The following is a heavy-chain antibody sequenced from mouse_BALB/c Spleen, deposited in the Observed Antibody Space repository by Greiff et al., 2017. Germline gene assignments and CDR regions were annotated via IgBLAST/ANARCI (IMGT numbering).Heavy chain of an antibody. CDR1: GYSFTSYW. D-gene: IGHD2-4*01. J-gene: IGHJ3*01. CDR3: TRSGDYDRGVWFAY. CDR2: IYPGNSDT. V-gene: IGHV1-5*01. Sequence: EVQLQQSGTVLARPGASVKMSCKASGYSFTSYWMHWVKQRPGQGLEWIGAIYPGNSDTSYNQKFKGKAKLTAATSASTAYMELSSLTNEDSAVYYCTRSGDYDRGVWFAYWGQGTLVTVSA.